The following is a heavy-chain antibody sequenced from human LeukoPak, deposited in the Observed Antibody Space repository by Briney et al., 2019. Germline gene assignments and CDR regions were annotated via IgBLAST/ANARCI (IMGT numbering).Heavy chain of an antibody. Sequence: ASVKVSCKASGYTFTSYDINWVGQATGQGLEGMGWMNPNSDNTGYAQKFQGRVTMTRNTSISTAYMELSSLRSEDTAVYYCARGLVTIFGVVPHGMDVWGQGTTVAVSS. J-gene: IGHJ6*02. CDR2: MNPNSDNT. V-gene: IGHV1-8*01. D-gene: IGHD3-3*01. CDR3: ARGLVTIFGVVPHGMDV. CDR1: GYTFTSYD.